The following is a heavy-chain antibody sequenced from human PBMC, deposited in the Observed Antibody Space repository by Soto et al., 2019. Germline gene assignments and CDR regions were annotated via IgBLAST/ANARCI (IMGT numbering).Heavy chain of an antibody. V-gene: IGHV3-73*01. D-gene: IGHD3-3*01. CDR1: GVRFIDPT. CDR2: IRTKTNTYAT. Sequence: GRSVRLSCEASGVRFIDPTIPWVRQAPGKGLEWVGRIRTKTNTYATAYTASLKGRFTISRDDSKNTAYLQVNSLKTDDTAVYYCTRQWLLWGPFDFWGQGT. CDR3: TRQWLLWGPFDF. J-gene: IGHJ4*02.